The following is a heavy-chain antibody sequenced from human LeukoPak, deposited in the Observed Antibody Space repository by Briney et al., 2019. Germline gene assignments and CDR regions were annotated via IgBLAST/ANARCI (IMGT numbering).Heavy chain of an antibody. CDR3: ARPGYSSSWYFY. Sequence: SETLSLTCTVSGGSISSYYWSWIRQPPGKGLEWIGYIYYSGSANYNPSLKSRVTISVDTSKNQFSLKLSSVTAADTAVYYCARPGYSSSWYFYWGQGTLVTVSS. CDR1: GGSISSYY. V-gene: IGHV4-59*12. J-gene: IGHJ4*02. D-gene: IGHD6-13*01. CDR2: IYYSGSA.